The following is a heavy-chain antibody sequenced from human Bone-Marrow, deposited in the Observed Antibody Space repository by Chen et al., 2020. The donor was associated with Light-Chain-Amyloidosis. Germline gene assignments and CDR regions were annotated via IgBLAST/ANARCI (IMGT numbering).Heavy chain of an antibody. CDR3: ARSSSSWYEEYYYYYYYMDV. Sequence: QVQLQESGPGLVKPSETLSLTCTVSGGSISSYYWSWIRQPAGKGLEWIGRIYTSGGTNYNPSLKSRVTMSVDTSKNQFSRKLSSVTAADTAVYYCARSSSSWYEEYYYYYYYMDVWGKGTTVTVSS. CDR1: GGSISSYY. CDR2: IYTSGGT. D-gene: IGHD6-13*01. V-gene: IGHV4-4*07. J-gene: IGHJ6*03.